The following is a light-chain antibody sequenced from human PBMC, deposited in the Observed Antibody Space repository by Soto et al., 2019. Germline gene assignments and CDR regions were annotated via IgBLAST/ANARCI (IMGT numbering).Light chain of an antibody. Sequence: EIVMTQSPATLSVSPGERATLSCRASQSVSSNLALYQQKPGQAPRLLIYGASTRATGIPARFSGSGSGTEFTLTISSLQSEDFAVYYCQQYNNWPQTFGQGTKVEIK. CDR2: GAS. J-gene: IGKJ1*01. CDR3: QQYNNWPQT. CDR1: QSVSSN. V-gene: IGKV3-15*01.